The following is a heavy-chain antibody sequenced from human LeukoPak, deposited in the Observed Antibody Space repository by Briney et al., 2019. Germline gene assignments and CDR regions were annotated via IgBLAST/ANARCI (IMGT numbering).Heavy chain of an antibody. CDR1: GFTFSSYA. CDR2: ISGSGGST. V-gene: IGHV3-23*01. D-gene: IGHD1-26*01. Sequence: PGGSLRLSCAASGFTFSSYAMSWVRQAPGKGLEWVSAISGSGGSTYYAGSVKGRFTISRDNSKNTLYLQMNSLRAENTAVYYCAKEWELLVGPFDYWGQGTLVTVSS. J-gene: IGHJ4*02. CDR3: AKEWELLVGPFDY.